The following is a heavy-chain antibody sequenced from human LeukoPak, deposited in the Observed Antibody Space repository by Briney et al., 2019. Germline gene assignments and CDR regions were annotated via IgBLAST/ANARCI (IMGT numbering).Heavy chain of an antibody. CDR2: INHSGST. Sequence: SETLSLTCAVHGGSFSGYYWSWIRQPPGKGLEWIGEINHSGSTNYNPSLKSRVTISVDTSKNQFSLKLSSVTAADTAVYYCARLANWGFGGDYWGQGTLVTVSS. D-gene: IGHD7-27*01. V-gene: IGHV4-34*01. J-gene: IGHJ4*02. CDR3: ARLANWGFGGDY. CDR1: GGSFSGYY.